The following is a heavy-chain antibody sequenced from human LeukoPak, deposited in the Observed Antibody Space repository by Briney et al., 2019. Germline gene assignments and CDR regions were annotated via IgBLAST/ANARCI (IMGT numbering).Heavy chain of an antibody. CDR1: GFTFSTYG. V-gene: IGHV3-30*18. J-gene: IGHJ6*04. CDR2: ISDDGSNK. D-gene: IGHD1-26*01. CDR3: AKAIGGTFYRNSYYYYGLDV. Sequence: GKSLRLSCAASGFTFSTYGIHWVRQAPGKGLEWVAVISDDGSNKYYADSVKGRFTISRDNSKNTLYLQMNSLRVEGTAVYYCAKAIGGTFYRNSYYYYGLDVWGKGTTVTVSS.